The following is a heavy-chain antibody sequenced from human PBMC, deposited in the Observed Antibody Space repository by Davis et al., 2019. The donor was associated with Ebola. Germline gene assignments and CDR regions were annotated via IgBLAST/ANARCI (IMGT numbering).Heavy chain of an antibody. D-gene: IGHD4-11*01. Sequence: SETLSLTCTVSGGSISSSSYYWGWIRQPPGKGLEWIGYIYYSGSTYYNPSLKSRVTISVDTSKNQFSLKLSSVTAADTAVYYCARDLRLYYYGMDVWGQGTTVTVSS. V-gene: IGHV4-39*07. J-gene: IGHJ6*02. CDR3: ARDLRLYYYGMDV. CDR2: IYYSGST. CDR1: GGSISSSSYY.